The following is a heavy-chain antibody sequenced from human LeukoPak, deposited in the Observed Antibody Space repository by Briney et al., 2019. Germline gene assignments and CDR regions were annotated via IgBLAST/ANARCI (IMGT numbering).Heavy chain of an antibody. J-gene: IGHJ4*02. CDR1: GFTFSRDS. V-gene: IGHV3-21*01. Sequence: GGSLRLSCASSGFTFSRDSMSGVGQAPGKGLEWVSSISSSSSYIYYADSVKGRFTISRDNAKSSLFLQMNSLRAEDTAVYYCARELYCSGGSCPYFDSWGQGTLVTVSS. D-gene: IGHD2-15*01. CDR2: ISSSSSYI. CDR3: ARELYCSGGSCPYFDS.